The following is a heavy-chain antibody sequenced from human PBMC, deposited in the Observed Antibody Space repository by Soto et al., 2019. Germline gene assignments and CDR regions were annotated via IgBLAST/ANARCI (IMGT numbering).Heavy chain of an antibody. CDR1: GGTFSSYA. V-gene: IGHV1-69*01. CDR2: IIPIFGTA. CDR3: ARGGNIVVVPAATVNWFDP. D-gene: IGHD2-2*01. Sequence: QVQLVQSGAEVKKPGSSVKVSCKASGGTFSSYAISWVRQAPGQGLEWMGGIIPIFGTANYAQKFQGRVTITADESTSTAYMELCSLRSEDTAVYYCARGGNIVVVPAATVNWFDPWGQGTLVTVSS. J-gene: IGHJ5*02.